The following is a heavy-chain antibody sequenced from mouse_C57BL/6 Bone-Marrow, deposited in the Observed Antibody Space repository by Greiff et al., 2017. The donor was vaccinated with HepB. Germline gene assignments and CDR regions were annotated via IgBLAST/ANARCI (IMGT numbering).Heavy chain of an antibody. CDR2: IRDKVNGYTT. V-gene: IGHV7-4*01. J-gene: IGHJ3*01. Sequence: EVKVVESGGGLVQPGSSLRLSCAASGFVFIDYSMSWVRQPPGKAPEWLALIRDKVNGYTTDYSASVKGRFTISRDTSQNILYLQMNTLRGEDSAAYCGVKDVSSGSSYTWFAYWGHVTLVTVSA. CDR1: GFVFIDYS. D-gene: IGHD1-1*01. CDR3: VKDVSSGSSYTWFAY.